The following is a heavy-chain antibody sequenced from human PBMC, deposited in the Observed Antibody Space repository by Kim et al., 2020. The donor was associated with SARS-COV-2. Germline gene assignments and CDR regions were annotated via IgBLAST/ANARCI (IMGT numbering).Heavy chain of an antibody. V-gene: IGHV3-30*18. D-gene: IGHD6-13*01. Sequence: GGSLRLSCAASGFTFSSYGMHWVRQAPGKGLEWVAVISYDGSNKYYADSVKGRFTISRDNSKNTLYLQMNSLRAEDTAVYYCANAKAAAGVDYWGQGTLVTVSS. CDR3: ANAKAAAGVDY. CDR2: ISYDGSNK. CDR1: GFTFSSYG. J-gene: IGHJ4*02.